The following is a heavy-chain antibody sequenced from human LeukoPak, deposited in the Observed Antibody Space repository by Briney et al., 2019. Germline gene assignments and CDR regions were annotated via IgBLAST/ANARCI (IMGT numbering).Heavy chain of an antibody. CDR1: GFTFSSYS. V-gene: IGHV3-21*01. D-gene: IGHD2-8*01. CDR3: ARGGPGVLMVYASDY. CDR2: ISSSSSYI. J-gene: IGHJ4*02. Sequence: PGGSLRLSCAASGFTFSSYSMNWVRQAPGKGLEWVSSISSSSSYIYYADSVKGRFTISRDNAKNSLYLQMNSLRAEDTAVYYCARGGPGVLMVYASDYWGQGTLVTVSS.